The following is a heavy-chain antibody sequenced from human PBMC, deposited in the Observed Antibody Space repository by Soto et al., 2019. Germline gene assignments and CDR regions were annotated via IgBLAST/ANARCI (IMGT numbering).Heavy chain of an antibody. Sequence: GASVKVSCKASGYTFTSYAMHWVRQAPGQRLEWMGWINAGNGNTKYSQKFQGRVTITRDTSASTAYMELSSLRSEDTAVYYCARVAPYYYDSSGYYYGTIFDYWGKGTLVTVSS. CDR2: INAGNGNT. D-gene: IGHD3-22*01. J-gene: IGHJ4*02. CDR3: ARVAPYYYDSSGYYYGTIFDY. V-gene: IGHV1-3*01. CDR1: GYTFTSYA.